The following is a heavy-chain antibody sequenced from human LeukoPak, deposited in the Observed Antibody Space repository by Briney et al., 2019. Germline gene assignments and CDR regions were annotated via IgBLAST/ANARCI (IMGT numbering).Heavy chain of an antibody. J-gene: IGHJ5*01. CDR3: ATGSDFYYDS. Sequence: GGSLRPSCTVSGFTFTRNCMHWVRQAPGKGLEWVAAIPHDGSSALYADSVKGRFIISRDNSKNTQYLQMNSLRIEDSAVYYCATGSDFYYDSWGQGILVTVSS. D-gene: IGHD1-26*01. CDR1: GFTFTRNC. V-gene: IGHV3-30-3*01. CDR2: IPHDGSSA.